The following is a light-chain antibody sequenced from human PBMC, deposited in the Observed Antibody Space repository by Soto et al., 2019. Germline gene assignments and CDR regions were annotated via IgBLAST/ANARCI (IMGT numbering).Light chain of an antibody. Sequence: DIQMTQFPSSQSASVGDRVTITCRASQTISNYLNWYQQKPGKAPKLLIYAASFLQSGVPPRFSGTGSGTDFALTISSLQPEDFATYYCQQTYTAPRTFGQGTKV. J-gene: IGKJ1*01. CDR3: QQTYTAPRT. CDR1: QTISNY. V-gene: IGKV1-39*01. CDR2: AAS.